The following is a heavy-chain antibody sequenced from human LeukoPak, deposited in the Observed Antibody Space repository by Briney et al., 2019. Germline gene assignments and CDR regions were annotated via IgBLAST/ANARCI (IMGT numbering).Heavy chain of an antibody. Sequence: SETLSLTCAVYGGSFSGYYWSWIRQPPGKGLEWIGSIYYSGSTYYNPSLKGRVTISVDTSKNQFSLKLSSVTAADTAVYYCARQFYCGGDCYYFDYWGQGTLVTVSS. D-gene: IGHD2-21*02. CDR2: IYYSGST. J-gene: IGHJ4*02. V-gene: IGHV4-34*01. CDR3: ARQFYCGGDCYYFDY. CDR1: GGSFSGYY.